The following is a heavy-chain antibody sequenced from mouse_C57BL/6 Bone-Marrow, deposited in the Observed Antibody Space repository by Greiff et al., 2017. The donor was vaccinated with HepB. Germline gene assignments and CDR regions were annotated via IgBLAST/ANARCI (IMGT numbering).Heavy chain of an antibody. V-gene: IGHV1-59*01. CDR1: GYTFTSYW. J-gene: IGHJ2*01. CDR2: IDPSDSYT. Sequence: VKLQQPGAELVRPGTSVKLSCKASGYTFTSYWMHWVKQRPGQGLEWIGVIDPSDSYTNYNQKFKGKATLTVDTSSSTAYMQLSSLTSEDSAVYYCARKNYDYFDYWGQGTTLTVSS. D-gene: IGHD1-1*01. CDR3: ARKNYDYFDY.